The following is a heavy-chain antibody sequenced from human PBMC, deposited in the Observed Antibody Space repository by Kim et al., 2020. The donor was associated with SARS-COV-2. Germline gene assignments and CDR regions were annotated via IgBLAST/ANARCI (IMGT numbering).Heavy chain of an antibody. J-gene: IGHJ4*02. CDR3: ARGSGWYAY. V-gene: IGHV4-59*08. CDR1: DGSISRYY. Sequence: SETLSLTCTVSDGSISRYYWSWIRQPPGKGLEWIGYIYYSGSTNYNPSLKSRVSISVDTSKNQFSLKLTSVTAADTAVYYCARGSGWYAYWGQGTLVTVS. CDR2: IYYSGST. D-gene: IGHD6-19*01.